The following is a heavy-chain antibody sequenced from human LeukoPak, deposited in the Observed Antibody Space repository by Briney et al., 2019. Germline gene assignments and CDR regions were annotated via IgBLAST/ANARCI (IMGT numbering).Heavy chain of an antibody. D-gene: IGHD5-24*01. Sequence: ASVKVSCKASGYTFTSYYMHWVRQAPGQGLEWMGIINPSGGSTSYAQKFQGRVTMTRDTPTSTVYMELSSLRSEDTAVYYCAREGRLQRWLQWGYFDYWGQGTLVTVSS. CDR2: INPSGGST. CDR3: AREGRLQRWLQWGYFDY. CDR1: GYTFTSYY. J-gene: IGHJ4*02. V-gene: IGHV1-46*01.